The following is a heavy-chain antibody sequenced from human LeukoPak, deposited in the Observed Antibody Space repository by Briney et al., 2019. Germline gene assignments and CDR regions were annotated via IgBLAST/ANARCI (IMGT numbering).Heavy chain of an antibody. D-gene: IGHD6-19*01. CDR3: ARRETDSSGWNDAFDI. J-gene: IGHJ3*02. V-gene: IGHV4-39*01. CDR2: IFYSGST. CDR1: GGSISSTGYY. Sequence: SETLSLTCTVSGGSISSTGYYWGWIRQPPGKGLEWIGSIFYSGSTYYNPSLKSRVTISVDTSKNQFSLKLSSVTAADTAVYYCARRETDSSGWNDAFDIWGQGTMVTVSS.